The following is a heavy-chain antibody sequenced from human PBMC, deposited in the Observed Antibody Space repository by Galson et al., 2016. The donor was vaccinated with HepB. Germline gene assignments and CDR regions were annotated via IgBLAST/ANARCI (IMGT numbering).Heavy chain of an antibody. CDR2: ISVYNGNT. Sequence: SVKVSCKASGYTFTSYGVTWVRQAPGQGLEWMGWISVYNGNTNYAQKLQGRVTLTTDTSTSTAYMELRSLRSDDTALYYCARDRGDYFYGMDVWGQGTTVTVSS. CDR1: GYTFTSYG. D-gene: IGHD3-16*01. V-gene: IGHV1-18*01. J-gene: IGHJ6*02. CDR3: ARDRGDYFYGMDV.